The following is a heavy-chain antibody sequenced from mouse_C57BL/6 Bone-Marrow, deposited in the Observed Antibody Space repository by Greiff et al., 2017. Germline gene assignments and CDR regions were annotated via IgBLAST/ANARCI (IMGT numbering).Heavy chain of an antibody. V-gene: IGHV3-6*01. Sequence: EVQLVESGPGLVKPSQSLSLTCSVSGYSITSGYYWYWIRQFPGNKLEWMGYIRYDGSNNYNPPLKNRISITRDTSKNQFFLKLNSVTTEDTATYYCARDAWFAYWGQGTLVTVSA. J-gene: IGHJ3*01. CDR3: ARDAWFAY. CDR1: GYSITSGYY. CDR2: IRYDGSN.